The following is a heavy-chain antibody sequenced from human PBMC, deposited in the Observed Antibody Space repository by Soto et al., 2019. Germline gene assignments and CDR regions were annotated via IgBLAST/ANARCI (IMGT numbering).Heavy chain of an antibody. Sequence: SVKVCCKASGGTFSTYTFSWVRQAPGQVLEWMGRIIPIFGTPYYAQKFQGRVTITADKSTSTVYMELSSLGSDDTAVYFCARGLECRGYCLDKPTWFGPWGQGTLVTVSS. V-gene: IGHV1-69*06. CDR1: GGTFSTYT. D-gene: IGHD2-15*01. J-gene: IGHJ5*02. CDR3: ARGLECRGYCLDKPTWFGP. CDR2: IIPIFGTP.